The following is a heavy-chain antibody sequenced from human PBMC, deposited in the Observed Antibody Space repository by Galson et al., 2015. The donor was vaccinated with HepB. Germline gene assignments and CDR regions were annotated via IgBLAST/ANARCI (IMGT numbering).Heavy chain of an antibody. J-gene: IGHJ6*02. D-gene: IGHD3-10*01. Sequence: SLRLSCAASGLTLSKYTMNWVRQAPRRGLEWVASISRSTRTYIYYADSVKGRFTISRDNAKNSLSLQMNSLRAEDTAVYYCARDYGSGSDPAWGYSYKFGMDVWGQGTTVTVSS. V-gene: IGHV3-21*01. CDR3: ARDYGSGSDPAWGYSYKFGMDV. CDR1: GLTLSKYT. CDR2: ISRSTRTYI.